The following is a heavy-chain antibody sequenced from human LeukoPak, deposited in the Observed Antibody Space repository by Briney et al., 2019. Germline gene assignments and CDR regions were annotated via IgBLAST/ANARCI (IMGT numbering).Heavy chain of an antibody. D-gene: IGHD6-13*01. J-gene: IGHJ4*02. CDR2: INPNSGGT. CDR1: GYTFTSYD. CDR3: ARAHGYSSSWRHTAAY. V-gene: IGHV1-2*02. Sequence: AASVKVSCKASGYTFTSYDINWVRQATGQGLEWMGWINPNSGGTNYAQKFQGRVTMTRDTSISTAYMELSRLRSDDTAVYYCARAHGYSSSWRHTAAYWGQGTLVTVSS.